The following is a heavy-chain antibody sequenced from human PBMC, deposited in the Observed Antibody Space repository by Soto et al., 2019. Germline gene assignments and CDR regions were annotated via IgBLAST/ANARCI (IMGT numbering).Heavy chain of an antibody. CDR3: ARDVGYYYDSSGYWL. Sequence: SVKVSCKASGGTFNSYAISWVRQAPGQGLEWMGGIIPIFGTANYAQKFQGRITITADESTSTAYMELSSLRSEDTAVYYCARDVGYYYDSSGYWLWGQGTLVTVSS. CDR2: IIPIFGTA. D-gene: IGHD3-22*01. J-gene: IGHJ4*02. V-gene: IGHV1-69*13. CDR1: GGTFNSYA.